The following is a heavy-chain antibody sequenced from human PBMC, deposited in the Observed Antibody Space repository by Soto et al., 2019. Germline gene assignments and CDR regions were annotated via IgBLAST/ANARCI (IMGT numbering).Heavy chain of an antibody. CDR3: ARDGSWGSANWFDP. CDR1: GFTFSSYG. CDR2: IWYDGSNK. Sequence: TGGSLRLSCAASGFTFSSYGMHWVRQAPGKGLEWVAVIWYDGSNKYYADSVKGRFTISRDNSENTLYLQMNSLRAEDTAVYYCARDGSWGSANWFDPWGQGTLVTVSS. D-gene: IGHD1-26*01. J-gene: IGHJ5*02. V-gene: IGHV3-33*01.